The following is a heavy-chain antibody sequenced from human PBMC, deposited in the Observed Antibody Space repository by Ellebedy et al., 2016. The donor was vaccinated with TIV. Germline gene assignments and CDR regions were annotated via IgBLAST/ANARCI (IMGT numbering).Heavy chain of an antibody. J-gene: IGHJ6*02. CDR2: IYSGGTT. CDR1: GFTVSSNY. D-gene: IGHD6-19*01. V-gene: IGHV3-66*01. CDR3: ARVRSEQWLVLVSYYYYGMDV. Sequence: GESLKISCAASGFTVSSNYMSWVRQAPGKGLECVSVIYSGGTTYYADSVKGRFTISRDNSKNSLYLQMNSLRAEDTAVYYCARVRSEQWLVLVSYYYYGMDVWGQGTTVTVSS.